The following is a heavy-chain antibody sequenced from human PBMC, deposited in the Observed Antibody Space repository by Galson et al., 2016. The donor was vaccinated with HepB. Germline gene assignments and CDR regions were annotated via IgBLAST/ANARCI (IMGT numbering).Heavy chain of an antibody. J-gene: IGHJ4*02. Sequence: LRLSCAASGLTFTNAWMTWVRQAPGKGLEWVGRIKGEADGGTTDYAAPVKGRFHISRDDSTHTLFLHMNSLRVEDGAVYYCATVKLTTWYSFDSWGQGTLVTVSS. CDR1: GLTFTNAW. D-gene: IGHD2-2*01. CDR2: IKGEADGGTT. CDR3: ATVKLTTWYSFDS. V-gene: IGHV3-15*01.